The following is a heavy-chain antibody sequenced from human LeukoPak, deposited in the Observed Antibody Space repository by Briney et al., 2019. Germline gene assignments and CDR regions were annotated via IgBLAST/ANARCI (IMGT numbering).Heavy chain of an antibody. CDR1: GFTFSSYG. CDR3: AHFYSKFDS. Sequence: GGSLRLACAASGFTFSSYGMSWVRQAPGKGLEWVANIKEDGSEKYYADSVKGRFTISRDNAKNSLYLQMNSLRAEDTDVYYCAHFYSKFDSWGQGTMVTVSS. CDR2: IKEDGSEK. J-gene: IGHJ5*01. D-gene: IGHD2-15*01. V-gene: IGHV3-7*01.